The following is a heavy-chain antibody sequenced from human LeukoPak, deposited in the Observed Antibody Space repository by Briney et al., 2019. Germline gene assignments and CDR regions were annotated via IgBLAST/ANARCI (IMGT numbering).Heavy chain of an antibody. J-gene: IGHJ4*02. CDR2: IWYDGSNK. V-gene: IGHV3-33*01. D-gene: IGHD5-24*01. Sequence: GGSLRLSCAASGFTFSSYGMYWVRQAPGKGLEWVAVIWYDGSNKYYADSVKGRFTISRDNSKNTLYLQMNSLRAEDTAVYYCARERRWLQLDYWGQGTLVTVSS. CDR3: ARERRWLQLDY. CDR1: GFTFSSYG.